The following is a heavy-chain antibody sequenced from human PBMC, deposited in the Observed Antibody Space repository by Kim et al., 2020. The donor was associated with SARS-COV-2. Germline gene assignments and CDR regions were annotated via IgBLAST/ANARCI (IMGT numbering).Heavy chain of an antibody. J-gene: IGHJ3*02. CDR3: TSTSSAVGGAFDI. Sequence: SVKVSCKASGYSFTYRYLHWVRQAPGQALEWMGWITPSNGNTNYAQNFQDRVTITGDRSRTTSYMELSSLMSEDTAIYYCTSTSSAVGGAFDIWGQGTKVTVS. V-gene: IGHV1-45*02. D-gene: IGHD6-6*01. CDR1: GYSFTYRY. CDR2: ITPSNGNT.